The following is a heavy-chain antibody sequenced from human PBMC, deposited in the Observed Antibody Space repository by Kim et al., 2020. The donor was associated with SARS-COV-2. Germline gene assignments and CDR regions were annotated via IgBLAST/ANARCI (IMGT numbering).Heavy chain of an antibody. D-gene: IGHD1-26*01. V-gene: IGHV1-18*01. Sequence: YAQKHQGRVTMNTDTSTSTAYMELRSLRSDDTAVYYCARDGGSYQSEDDPWGQGTLVTVSS. CDR3: ARDGGSYQSEDDP. J-gene: IGHJ5*02.